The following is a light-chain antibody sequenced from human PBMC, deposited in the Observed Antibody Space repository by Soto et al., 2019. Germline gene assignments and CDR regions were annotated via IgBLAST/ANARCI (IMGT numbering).Light chain of an antibody. Sequence: EIVMTQSPATLSVSPGERATLSCRASQSVSSNLAWYQQKPGQAPRLLIYGASTRATGIPARFSGSWSGTEFTLTISSLQSEAFAVYYCQQYNNWPPLTFGGGTKGEIK. J-gene: IGKJ4*01. CDR1: QSVSSN. CDR2: GAS. V-gene: IGKV3-15*01. CDR3: QQYNNWPPLT.